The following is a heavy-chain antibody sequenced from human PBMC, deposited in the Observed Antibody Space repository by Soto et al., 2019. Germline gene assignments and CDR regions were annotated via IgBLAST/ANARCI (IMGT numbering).Heavy chain of an antibody. CDR1: GYTFTGYG. D-gene: IGHD3-16*02. J-gene: IGHJ5*02. CDR2: ISAYNGNT. Sequence: QVQLVQSGAEVKKPGASVKVSCKASGYTFTGYGISWVRLAPGQGLEWMGWISAYNGNTNYAQKLQGRVTMTTDTSTSTDYMEMRCMRSDDTAMYYCARDLSMITFGGVIVNGGSWFDPWGQGTLVTVSS. CDR3: ARDLSMITFGGVIVNGGSWFDP. V-gene: IGHV1-18*01.